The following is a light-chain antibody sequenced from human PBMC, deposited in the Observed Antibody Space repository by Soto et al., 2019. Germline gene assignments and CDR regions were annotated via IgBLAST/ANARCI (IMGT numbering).Light chain of an antibody. CDR2: GAS. Sequence: EIVLTQSPGTLSLSPGERATLSCRASQSVSSSFLAWYQQKPGQAPRLLLYGASTRATGIPDRFSGSGSGTAFPLTISRLEAEDFAVYYCQQYGSSPWTFGQGTKVEIK. CDR3: QQYGSSPWT. CDR1: QSVSSSF. V-gene: IGKV3-20*01. J-gene: IGKJ1*01.